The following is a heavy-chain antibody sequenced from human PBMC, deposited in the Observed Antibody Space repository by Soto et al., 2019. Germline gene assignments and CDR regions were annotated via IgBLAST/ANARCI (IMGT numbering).Heavy chain of an antibody. V-gene: IGHV4-34*01. CDR3: ARRRGIGIVVVVAATRSYFDY. CDR2: INHSGST. D-gene: IGHD2-15*01. Sequence: QVQLQQWGAGLLKPSETLSLTCAVYGGSFRGYYWSWLRQPPGKGLDWIGEINHSGSTNYNPSIKSRVTISVDTSKNQFSLKLSSVTAADTAVYYCARRRGIGIVVVVAATRSYFDYWGQGTLVTVSS. J-gene: IGHJ4*02. CDR1: GGSFRGYY.